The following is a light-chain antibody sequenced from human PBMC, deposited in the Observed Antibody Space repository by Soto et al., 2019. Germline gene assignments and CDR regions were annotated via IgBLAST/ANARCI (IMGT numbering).Light chain of an antibody. V-gene: IGKV3-20*01. CDR2: GAS. Sequence: EIVLTQSPGTLSLSPGERATLSCRASRSVRSNSLAWYQQKPGQAPRLLIYGASSRATGVPDRFSGSGSGTDFTLTISRLEPEDFAVYHCQQYDTSPLTFGGGTKVDIK. CDR3: QQYDTSPLT. J-gene: IGKJ4*01. CDR1: RSVRSNS.